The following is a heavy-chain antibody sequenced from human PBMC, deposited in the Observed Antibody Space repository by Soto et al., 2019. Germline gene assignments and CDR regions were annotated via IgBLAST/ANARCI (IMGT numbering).Heavy chain of an antibody. CDR3: ARQPQDYGDYRGWFDP. Sequence: QLQLQESGPGLVKPSETLSLTCTVSGGSISSSSYYWGWIRQPPGKGLEWIGSIYYSGSTYYNPSLNSRVTISVDTSKNQFSLKLSSVTAADTAVYYCARQPQDYGDYRGWFDPWGQGTLVTVSS. CDR1: GGSISSSSYY. J-gene: IGHJ5*02. CDR2: IYYSGST. D-gene: IGHD4-17*01. V-gene: IGHV4-39*01.